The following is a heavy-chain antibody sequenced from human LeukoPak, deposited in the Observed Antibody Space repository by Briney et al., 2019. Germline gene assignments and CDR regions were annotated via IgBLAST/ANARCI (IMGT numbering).Heavy chain of an antibody. CDR2: INSDGGST. CDR1: XFTFSNYW. CDR3: ARGGTSGSLIY. V-gene: IGHV3-74*01. Sequence: QPGGSLRLSCAASXFTFSNYWMHWVRQDPLKGLVWVSRINSDGGSTGYADSVKGRFTISRDNAKNTLYLQMNSLRAEDTALYYCARGGTSGSLIYWGQGTLVTVSS. D-gene: IGHD1-26*01. J-gene: IGHJ4*02.